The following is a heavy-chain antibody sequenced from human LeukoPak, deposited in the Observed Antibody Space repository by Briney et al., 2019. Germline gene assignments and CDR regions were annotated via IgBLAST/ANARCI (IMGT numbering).Heavy chain of an antibody. J-gene: IGHJ4*02. CDR2: INPSGGST. CDR1: GYTYTGYY. Sequence: GASVKVSCKASGYTYTGYYMHWVRQAPGQGLEWMGIINPSGGSTSYAQKFQGRVTMTRDTSTSTVYMELSSLRSEDTAVYYCARVVAVAAYFDYWGQGTLVTVSS. D-gene: IGHD6-19*01. V-gene: IGHV1-46*01. CDR3: ARVVAVAAYFDY.